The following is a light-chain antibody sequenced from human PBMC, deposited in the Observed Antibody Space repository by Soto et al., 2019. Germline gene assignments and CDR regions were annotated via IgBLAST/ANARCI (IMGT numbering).Light chain of an antibody. CDR3: KQFDDLTFI. J-gene: IGKJ5*01. Sequence: EIKMTQSPSSLSASVGDRVTITCKASQAINNYLNWYQQKPGQAPKLLIYGASVLVVGVPSRFSGSGSGTHFTLTISGLQPEDIATYYWKQFDDLTFIFGQGTRLEI. CDR1: QAINNY. CDR2: GAS. V-gene: IGKV1-33*01.